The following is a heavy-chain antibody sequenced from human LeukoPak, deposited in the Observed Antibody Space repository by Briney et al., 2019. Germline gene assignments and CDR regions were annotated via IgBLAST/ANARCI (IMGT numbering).Heavy chain of an antibody. CDR1: GVSISNYY. Sequence: PSETLSLTCTVSGVSISNYYWSWIRQSPGKGLEWIGYVYYSGSTNYNPSLKSRVTMSVDTSKDQISLKLSSVTAADTAVYYCAIARDQGGWPRADYWGQGTLVTVSS. J-gene: IGHJ4*02. CDR3: AIARDQGGWPRADY. V-gene: IGHV4-59*01. CDR2: VYYSGST.